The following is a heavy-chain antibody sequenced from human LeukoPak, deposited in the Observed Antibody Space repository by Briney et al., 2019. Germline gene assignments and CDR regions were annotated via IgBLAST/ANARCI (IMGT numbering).Heavy chain of an antibody. CDR2: IYFSGST. V-gene: IGHV4-39*01. CDR3: ARQDYYYYIDV. CDR1: GGSISSSSYY. Sequence: SETLSLTCTVAGGSISSSSYYWGWIRQPPGKGLEWIGSIYFSGSTYYNPSLKGRVTISIDTSKNQFSLNLNSVTAADAAVYYCARQDYYYYIDVWGKGTTVTVSS. J-gene: IGHJ6*03.